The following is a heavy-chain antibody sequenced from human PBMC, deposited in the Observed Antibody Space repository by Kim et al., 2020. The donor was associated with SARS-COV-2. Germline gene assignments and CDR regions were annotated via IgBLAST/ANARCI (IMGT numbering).Heavy chain of an antibody. CDR2: IYYSGST. CDR3: ARLTYYDILTGYYKNWFDP. V-gene: IGHV4-39*01. D-gene: IGHD3-9*01. CDR1: GGSISSSSYY. J-gene: IGHJ5*02. Sequence: SETLSLTCTVSGGSISSSSYYWGWIRQPPGKGLEWIGSIYYSGSTYYNPSLKSRVTISVDTSKNQFSLKLSSVTAADTAVYYCARLTYYDILTGYYKNWFDPWGQGTLVTVSS.